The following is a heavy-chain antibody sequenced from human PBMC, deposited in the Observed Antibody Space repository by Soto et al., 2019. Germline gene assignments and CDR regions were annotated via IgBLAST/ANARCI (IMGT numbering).Heavy chain of an antibody. CDR1: GGSISSGGYY. CDR2: IYYSGST. J-gene: IGHJ3*02. D-gene: IGHD2-15*01. Sequence: PSETLSLTCTVSGGSISSGGYYWSWIRQHPGKGLEWIGYIYYSGSTYYNPSLKSRVTISVDTSKIQFSLKLSSVTAADTAVYYCARDGGYCSGGSCPLGAFDIWGQGTMVTVSS. V-gene: IGHV4-31*03. CDR3: ARDGGYCSGGSCPLGAFDI.